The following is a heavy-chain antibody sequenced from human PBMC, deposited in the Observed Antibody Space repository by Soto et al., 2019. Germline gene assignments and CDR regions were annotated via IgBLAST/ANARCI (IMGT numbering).Heavy chain of an antibody. CDR3: ARDQLLYYYYCMDV. Sequence: SETLSLTCAVYGGSFSGYYWSWIRQPPGKGLEWIGEINHSGSTNSNPSLKSRVTISVDTSKNQFSLKLSSVTDADTDVYYCARDQLLYYYYCMDVWGQGTTVTVSS. V-gene: IGHV4-34*01. CDR1: GGSFSGYY. J-gene: IGHJ6*02. CDR2: INHSGST. D-gene: IGHD2-2*01.